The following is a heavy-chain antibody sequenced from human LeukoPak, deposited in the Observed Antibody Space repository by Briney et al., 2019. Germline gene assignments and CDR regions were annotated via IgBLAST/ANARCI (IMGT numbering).Heavy chain of an antibody. V-gene: IGHV4-59*01. CDR2: IYYSGST. CDR3: ARAVVSWFDP. D-gene: IGHD2-15*01. CDR1: GDSISSYY. J-gene: IGHJ5*02. Sequence: SETLSLTCTVSGDSISSYYWSWLRQPPGKGLEWFGYIYYSGSTNYNPSLKNRVTISVDTSKTQLSLRLNSVTAADTAVYYCARAVVSWFDPWGQGALVTVSS.